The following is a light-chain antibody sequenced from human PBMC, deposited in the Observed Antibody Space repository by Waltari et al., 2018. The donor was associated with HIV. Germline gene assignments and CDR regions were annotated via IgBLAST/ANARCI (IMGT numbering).Light chain of an antibody. CDR1: RDISND. CDR2: GAS. Sequence: DIQMSQAPSSLSASVGDRFTITCRASRDISNDLAWYQQKSGEVPQLLIYGASTLRSGVSSRFRGSASGTEFTLTINGLQPEDVASYYCQNYDSAPVAFGQGTRLEI. V-gene: IGKV1-27*01. J-gene: IGKJ5*01. CDR3: QNYDSAPVA.